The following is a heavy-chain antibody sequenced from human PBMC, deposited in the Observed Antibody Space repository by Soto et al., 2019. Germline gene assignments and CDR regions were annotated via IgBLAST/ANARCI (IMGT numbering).Heavy chain of an antibody. CDR3: ARGYCSGGSCYEAPEWWFDP. V-gene: IGHV1-18*01. D-gene: IGHD2-15*01. CDR1: GYTFTSYG. CDR2: ISAYNGNT. Sequence: GASVKVCCKASGYTFTSYGISWVRQAPGQGLEWMGWISAYNGNTNYAQKLQGRVTMTTDTSTSTAYMELRSLRSDDTAVYYCARGYCSGGSCYEAPEWWFDPWGQGTLVTVSS. J-gene: IGHJ5*02.